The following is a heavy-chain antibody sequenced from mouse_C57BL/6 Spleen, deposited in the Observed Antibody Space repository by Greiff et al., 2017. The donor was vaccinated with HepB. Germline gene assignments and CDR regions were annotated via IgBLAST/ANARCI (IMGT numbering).Heavy chain of an antibody. J-gene: IGHJ2*01. CDR2: IYPRSGNT. Sequence: VQLKESGAELARPGASVKLSCKASGYTFTSYGISWVKQRTGQGLEWIGEIYPRSGNTYYNEKFKGKATLTADKSSSTAYMELRSLTSEDSAVYFCAREGVITTVVEEGYWGQGTTLTVSS. CDR1: GYTFTSYG. CDR3: AREGVITTVVEEGY. D-gene: IGHD1-1*01. V-gene: IGHV1-81*01.